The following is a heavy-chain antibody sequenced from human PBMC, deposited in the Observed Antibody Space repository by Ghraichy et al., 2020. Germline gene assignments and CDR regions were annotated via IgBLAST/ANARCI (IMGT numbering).Heavy chain of an antibody. V-gene: IGHV1-18*01. CDR1: GYTFTSYG. CDR3: ARGGYCTNGVCYTFDY. D-gene: IGHD2-8*01. J-gene: IGHJ4*02. Sequence: ASVKVSCKASGYTFTSYGISWVRQAPGQGLEWMGWISAYNGNTNYAQKLQGRVTMTTDTSTSTAYMELRCLRSDDTAVYYCARGGYCTNGVCYTFDYWGQGTLVTVSS. CDR2: ISAYNGNT.